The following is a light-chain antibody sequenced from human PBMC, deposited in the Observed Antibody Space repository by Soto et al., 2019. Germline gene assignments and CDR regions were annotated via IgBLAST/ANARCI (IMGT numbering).Light chain of an antibody. V-gene: IGLV1-44*01. CDR1: SSNIGSHV. CDR3: AAWDDSLNAPYV. J-gene: IGLJ1*01. CDR2: SNN. Sequence: QSVLTQPPSVSAAPGQKVTISCSGSSSNIGSHVVSWYQQLPGTAPKLLIYSNNHRPSGVPDRFSGSKSGTSASLAISGLQSEDEADYYCAAWDDSLNAPYVFGTGTKVTVL.